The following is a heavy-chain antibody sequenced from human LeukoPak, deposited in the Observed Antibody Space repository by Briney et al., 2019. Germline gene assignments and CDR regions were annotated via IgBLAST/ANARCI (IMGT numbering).Heavy chain of an antibody. CDR1: GFTFSSYA. CDR3: TRAPTISGRVTFNI. Sequence: GGSLRLSCAASGFTFSSYAMSWVRQAPGKGLEWVAVISYDGSNKYYADSVKGRFTISRDNSKNTLYLQMNSLRAEDTAVYYCTRAPTISGRVTFNIWGQGTMVTVSS. CDR2: ISYDGSNK. J-gene: IGHJ3*02. V-gene: IGHV3-30*03. D-gene: IGHD3-3*01.